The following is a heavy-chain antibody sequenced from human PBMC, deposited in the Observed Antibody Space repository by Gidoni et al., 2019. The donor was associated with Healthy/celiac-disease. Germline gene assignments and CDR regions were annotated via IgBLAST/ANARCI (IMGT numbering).Heavy chain of an antibody. CDR2: ISGSGGSR. CDR1: GFTFSSSA. J-gene: IGHJ4*02. V-gene: IGHV3-23*01. CDR3: AREDYDFWSGPSGFFDY. D-gene: IGHD3-3*01. Sequence: EVQLLESGGGLVQPGGSLRLSWAASGFTFSSSAMSWVRQAPGKGLEWVSAISGSGGSRYYADSVKGRFTISRDNSKNTLYLQMNSLRAEDTAVYYCAREDYDFWSGPSGFFDYWGQGTLVTVSS.